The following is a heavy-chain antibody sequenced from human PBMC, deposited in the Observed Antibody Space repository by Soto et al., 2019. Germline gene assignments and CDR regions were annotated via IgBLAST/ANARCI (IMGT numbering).Heavy chain of an antibody. J-gene: IGHJ5*02. CDR3: ARGGIAARKGRWFDP. V-gene: IGHV4-59*01. CDR1: GGSISSYY. Sequence: SETLSLTCIVSGGSISSYYWSWIRQSPGKGLEWIGYIHYSGSTNYNPSLKSRVTISVDTSKNQFSLKLRSVTAADTAVYYCARGGIAARKGRWFDPWGQGTLVTVSS. CDR2: IHYSGST. D-gene: IGHD6-6*01.